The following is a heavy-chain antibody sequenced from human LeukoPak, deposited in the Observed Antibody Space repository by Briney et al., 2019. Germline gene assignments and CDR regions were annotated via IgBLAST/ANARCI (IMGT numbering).Heavy chain of an antibody. D-gene: IGHD6-6*01. CDR1: GGSISSSSYY. CDR2: IYYSGST. J-gene: IGHJ2*01. CDR3: ASILAAHYWYFDL. V-gene: IGHV4-39*07. Sequence: SETLSLTCTVSGGSISSSSYYWGWIRQPPGKGLEWIGSIYYSGSTYYNPSLKSRVTISVDTSKNQFSLKLSSVTAADTAVYYCASILAAHYWYFDLWGRGTLVTVSS.